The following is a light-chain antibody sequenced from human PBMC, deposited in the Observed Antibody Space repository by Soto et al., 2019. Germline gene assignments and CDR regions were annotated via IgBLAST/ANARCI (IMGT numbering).Light chain of an antibody. CDR1: QSVSTN. Sequence: EIVMTQSPGTLFLSPGEKTTPSCRASQSVSTNLAWYQQIPGQAPRLLIYGASTRATGIPARFGGSGSGTEFTLAISSLQSEDFAVYYCQQYNDWPQTFGLGTKVDIK. V-gene: IGKV3-15*01. J-gene: IGKJ1*01. CDR2: GAS. CDR3: QQYNDWPQT.